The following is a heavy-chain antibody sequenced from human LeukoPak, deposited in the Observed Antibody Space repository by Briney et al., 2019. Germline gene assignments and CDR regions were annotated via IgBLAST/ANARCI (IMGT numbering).Heavy chain of an antibody. CDR2: IYPNSGTT. Sequence: ASVKVSCKASGHTFTGYYMHWVRQAPGQGLECMGYIYPNSGTTKYAQKFEGRVTMTRDTSISTAYMELSGLRSDDTAVYYCGTLLSNGPFDYWGQGSLVTVSS. V-gene: IGHV1-2*02. J-gene: IGHJ4*02. CDR3: GTLLSNGPFDY. CDR1: GHTFTGYY.